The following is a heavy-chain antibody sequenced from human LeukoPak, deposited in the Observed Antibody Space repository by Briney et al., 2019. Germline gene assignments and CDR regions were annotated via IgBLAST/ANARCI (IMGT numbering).Heavy chain of an antibody. CDR1: GGSIRGYY. CDR3: ARGVYYDFWSGYRGNWFDP. V-gene: IGHV4-59*01. J-gene: IGHJ5*02. Sequence: SETLSLTCNVSGGSIRGYYWSWIRQPPGKGLEWIGYIYSSGSTNYNPSLKSRVTMSVDTSKNQFSLKVSSVTAADTAVYYCARGVYYDFWSGYRGNWFDPWGQGTLVTVSS. CDR2: IYSSGST. D-gene: IGHD3-3*01.